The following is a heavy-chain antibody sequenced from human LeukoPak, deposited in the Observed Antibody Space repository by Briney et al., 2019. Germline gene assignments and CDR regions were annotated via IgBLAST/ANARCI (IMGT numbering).Heavy chain of an antibody. CDR2: INPNTAVT. D-gene: IGHD2-15*01. V-gene: IGHV1-2*02. CDR1: GYTFIAYY. CDR3: AKNDGYCSSGACYRFDY. Sequence: GASVKVSCKAAGYTFIAYYIHWVRQAPGQGLEWMGCINPNTAVTKYVQKFQGRVTMTRDTSISTAYMELSNLTSDDTATYYCAKNDGYCSSGACYRFDYWGQGTLVSVSS. J-gene: IGHJ4*02.